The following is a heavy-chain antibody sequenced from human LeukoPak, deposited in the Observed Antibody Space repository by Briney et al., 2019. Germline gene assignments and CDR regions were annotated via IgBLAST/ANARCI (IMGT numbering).Heavy chain of an antibody. J-gene: IGHJ3*02. Sequence: PGGFLRLSCAASGFTFSSYGMHWVRQAPGKGLEWVAVIWYDGSNKYYADSVKGRFTISRDNSKNTLYLQMNSLRAEDTAVYYCARDPLWFGESRFDIWGQGTMVTVSS. D-gene: IGHD3-10*01. CDR2: IWYDGSNK. V-gene: IGHV3-33*01. CDR1: GFTFSSYG. CDR3: ARDPLWFGESRFDI.